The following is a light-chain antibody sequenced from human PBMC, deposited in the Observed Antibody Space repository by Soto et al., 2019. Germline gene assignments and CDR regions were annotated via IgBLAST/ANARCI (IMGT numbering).Light chain of an antibody. CDR1: SSNIGAGYD. V-gene: IGLV1-40*01. CDR3: QSYDSSLSAYV. J-gene: IGLJ1*01. Sequence: QSALTQPPSVSGAPGQRVTISCTGSSSNIGAGYDVHWYQQLPGTAPKLLIYDSNNRPSGVPDRFSGSKSGTSASLAITGLQGDDEADYYCQSYDSSLSAYVFGTGTKVTVL. CDR2: DSN.